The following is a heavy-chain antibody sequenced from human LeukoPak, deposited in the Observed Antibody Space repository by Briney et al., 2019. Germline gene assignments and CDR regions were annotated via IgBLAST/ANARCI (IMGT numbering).Heavy chain of an antibody. D-gene: IGHD5-24*01. V-gene: IGHV3-20*04. CDR3: AKDTSLYGYNYAFDI. CDR1: GFTFDDYG. Sequence: GGSLRLSCAASGFTFDDYGMSWVRQAPGKGLEWVSGINWNGGSTGYADSVKGRFTISRDNAKNSLYLQMNSLRAEETAVYYCAKDTSLYGYNYAFDIWGQVTMVTVSS. CDR2: INWNGGST. J-gene: IGHJ3*02.